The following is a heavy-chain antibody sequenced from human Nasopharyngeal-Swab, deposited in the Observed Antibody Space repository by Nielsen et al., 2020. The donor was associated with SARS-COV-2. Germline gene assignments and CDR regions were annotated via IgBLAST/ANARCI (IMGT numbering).Heavy chain of an antibody. Sequence: GESLKISCAASGFTFDDYAMHWVRQAPGKGLEWVSVIYSGGSTYYADSVKGRFTISRHNSKNTLYLQMNSLRAEDTAVYYCARGPYWYFDLWGRGTLVTVSS. J-gene: IGHJ2*01. CDR3: ARGPYWYFDL. CDR2: IYSGGST. CDR1: GFTFDDYA. V-gene: IGHV3-53*04.